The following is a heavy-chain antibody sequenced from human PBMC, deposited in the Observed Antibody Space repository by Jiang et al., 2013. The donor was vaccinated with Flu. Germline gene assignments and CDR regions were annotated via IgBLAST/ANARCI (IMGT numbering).Heavy chain of an antibody. CDR2: ISWNSGSI. D-gene: IGHD3-22*01. V-gene: IGHV3-9*01. CDR3: AKDTGPMIVVAALDY. CDR1: GFTFDDYA. J-gene: IGHJ4*02. Sequence: VQLLESGGGLVQPGRSLRLSCAASGFTFDDYAMHWVRQAPGKGLEWVSGISWNSGSIGYADSVKGRFTISRDNAKNSLYLQMNSLRAEDTALYYCAKDTGPMIVVAALDYWGQGTLVTVSS.